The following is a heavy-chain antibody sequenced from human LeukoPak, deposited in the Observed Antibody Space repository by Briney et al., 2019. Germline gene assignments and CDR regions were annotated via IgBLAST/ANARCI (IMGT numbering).Heavy chain of an antibody. CDR2: IYYSGST. CDR1: GGSFSSYY. D-gene: IGHD3-9*01. CDR3: ARGWYFDWFPITVQYYYYGMDV. J-gene: IGHJ6*02. V-gene: IGHV4-59*01. Sequence: KSSETLSLTCAVYGGSFSSYYWSWIRQPPGKGLEWIGYIYYSGSTNYNPSLKSRVTISVDTSKNQFSLKLSSVTAADTAVYYCARGWYFDWFPITVQYYYYGMDVWGQGTTVTVSS.